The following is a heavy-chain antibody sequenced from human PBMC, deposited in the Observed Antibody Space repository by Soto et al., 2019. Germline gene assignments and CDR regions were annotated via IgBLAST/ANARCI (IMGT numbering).Heavy chain of an antibody. J-gene: IGHJ4*02. CDR2: ISGSGTIT. V-gene: IGHV3-23*01. D-gene: IGHD2-21*02. CDR1: GFTFSNYV. CDR3: AKGQGISDRYYFDF. Sequence: EVQLLGSGGGLVQPGGSLRLSCEGSGFTFSNYVMSWVRQAPGKGLEWVAAISGSGTITNYADSVKGRLTISRDNSRNTLYLQMNSLRAEETAVYYCAKGQGISDRYYFDFWGQGTLVTVS.